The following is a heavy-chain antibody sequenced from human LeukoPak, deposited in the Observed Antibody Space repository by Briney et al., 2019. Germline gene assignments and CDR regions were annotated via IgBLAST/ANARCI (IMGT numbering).Heavy chain of an antibody. D-gene: IGHD6-13*01. CDR2: INTNTGNP. Sequence: GASVKVSCKASGYTFTSYGISWVRQAPGQGLEWMGWINTNTGNPTYAQGFTGRFVFSLDTSVSTAYLQISSPKAEDTAVYYCATPWGRHQTIAAAGTVYYYYYMDVWGKGTTVTVSS. CDR1: GYTFTSYG. CDR3: ATPWGRHQTIAAAGTVYYYYYMDV. V-gene: IGHV7-4-1*02. J-gene: IGHJ6*03.